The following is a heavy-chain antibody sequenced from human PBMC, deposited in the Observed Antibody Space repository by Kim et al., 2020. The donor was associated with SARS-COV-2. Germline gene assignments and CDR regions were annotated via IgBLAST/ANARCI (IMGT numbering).Heavy chain of an antibody. CDR3: ARGTNPYYGVDV. CDR2: ISSDGSNK. J-gene: IGHJ6*02. CDR1: GFTFSSYA. Sequence: GGSLRLSCAASGFTFSSYAMHWVRQAPGKGLEWVAVISSDGSNKHYAESVKGRFTISRDNSKNTLYPQMNSLRTEDTAVYYCARGTNPYYGVDVWGQGTTVTVSS. V-gene: IGHV3-30-3*01.